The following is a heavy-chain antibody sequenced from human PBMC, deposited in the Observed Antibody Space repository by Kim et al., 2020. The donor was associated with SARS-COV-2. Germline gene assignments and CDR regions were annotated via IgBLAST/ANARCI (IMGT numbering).Heavy chain of an antibody. J-gene: IGHJ4*02. Sequence: GESLKISCKGSGYSFTSYWIGWVRQMPGKGLEWMGIFYPADSDTRYSPSFQGQVTISADKSIATAYLQWSSLKASDTAMYYCARLNRQWLVPILGYFDFWGQGTLVTVSS. CDR1: GYSFTSYW. CDR2: FYPADSDT. D-gene: IGHD6-19*01. CDR3: ARLNRQWLVPILGYFDF. V-gene: IGHV5-51*01.